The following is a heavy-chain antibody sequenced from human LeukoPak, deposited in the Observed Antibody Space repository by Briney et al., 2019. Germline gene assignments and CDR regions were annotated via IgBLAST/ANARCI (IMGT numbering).Heavy chain of an antibody. CDR3: ARARITIFPNYMHV. Sequence: GGSLRLSCAASGFTFSSYSMNWVRQAPGKGLEWVSSISSSSSYIYYADSVKGRFTISRDNAKNSLYLQMNSLRAEDTAVYYCARARITIFPNYMHVWGKGTTVTVSS. V-gene: IGHV3-21*01. CDR1: GFTFSSYS. D-gene: IGHD3-3*01. CDR2: ISSSSSYI. J-gene: IGHJ6*03.